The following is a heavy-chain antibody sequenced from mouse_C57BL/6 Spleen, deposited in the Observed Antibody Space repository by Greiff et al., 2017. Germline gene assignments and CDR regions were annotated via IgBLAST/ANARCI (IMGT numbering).Heavy chain of an antibody. Sequence: QVQLQQPGAELVKPGASVKMSCKASGYTFTSYWITWVKQRPGQGLEWIGDIYPGSGSTNYNEKFKSKATLTVDTSSSTAYMPLSSLTSEDSAVYYCAREVGFHAMDYWGQGTSVTVSS. CDR3: AREVGFHAMDY. D-gene: IGHD1-1*02. CDR2: IYPGSGST. V-gene: IGHV1-55*01. CDR1: GYTFTSYW. J-gene: IGHJ4*01.